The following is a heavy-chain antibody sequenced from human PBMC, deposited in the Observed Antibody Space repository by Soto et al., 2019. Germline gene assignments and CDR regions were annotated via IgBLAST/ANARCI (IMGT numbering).Heavy chain of an antibody. CDR1: GFTFSRHW. D-gene: IGHD5-12*01. Sequence: GGSLRLSCAASGFTFSRHWIHWVRQIPWKGLMWVSRIDNDGVGTSYADSVRGRFTMSRDNAKNTLYLRMDNLRVEDTAVYFCARVGGFHQIHDYGGQGTLV. CDR3: ARVGGFHQIHDY. V-gene: IGHV3-74*01. J-gene: IGHJ4*02. CDR2: IDNDGVGT.